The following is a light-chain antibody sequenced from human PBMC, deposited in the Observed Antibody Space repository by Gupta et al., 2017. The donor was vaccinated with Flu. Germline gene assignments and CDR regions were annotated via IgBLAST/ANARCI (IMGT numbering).Light chain of an antibody. Sequence: TIACTGTSNDVGRFNYVSWYQHHPGKGPKLISDEASNRPSGVSNRFSGYKSGNTDSMTISGLQAEDEAEYYCGSYLNSNTPPIFGTGTKVTVL. CDR3: GSYLNSNTPPI. CDR2: EAS. V-gene: IGLV2-14*01. CDR1: SNDVGRFNY. J-gene: IGLJ1*01.